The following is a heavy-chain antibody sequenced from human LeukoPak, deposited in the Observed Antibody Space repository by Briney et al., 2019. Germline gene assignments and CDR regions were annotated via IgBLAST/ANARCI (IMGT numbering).Heavy chain of an antibody. CDR3: AKDLGWAAAAYYYYYGMDV. J-gene: IGHJ6*02. CDR2: ISYDGSHE. D-gene: IGHD6-13*01. Sequence: GGSLRLSCAASGFTFSSYGIHCVRQAPGKGLEWVALISYDGSHEYYADSVKGRFTISRDNSKNTLYLQMHSLRAEDTAVYYCAKDLGWAAAAYYYYYGMDVWGQGTTVTVSS. CDR1: GFTFSSYG. V-gene: IGHV3-30*18.